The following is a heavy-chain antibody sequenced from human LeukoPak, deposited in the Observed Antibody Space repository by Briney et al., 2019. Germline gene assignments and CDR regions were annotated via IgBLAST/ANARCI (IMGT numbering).Heavy chain of an antibody. V-gene: IGHV3-23*01. CDR3: AKESHGSGNYAFDY. CDR2: VSVNGGTT. Sequence: GGSLRLSCAASGFTFSSYAMSWVRQAPGKGLEWVSTVSVNGGTTYYADSVKGRFTISRDNSKNTLYLQMNSLRAEDTAVYFCAKESHGSGNYAFDYWGQGTLVTVSS. D-gene: IGHD3-10*01. CDR1: GFTFSSYA. J-gene: IGHJ4*02.